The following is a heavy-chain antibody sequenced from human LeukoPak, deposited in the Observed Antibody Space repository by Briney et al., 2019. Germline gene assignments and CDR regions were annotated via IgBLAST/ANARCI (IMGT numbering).Heavy chain of an antibody. D-gene: IGHD2-2*01. Sequence: ASVKVSCKASGYTFTAYYMHWVRQAPGQGLEWMGWINPNSGGTNYAQKFQCRVTMTRDTSISTAYMELSRLRSDDTAVYYFATDRVVVPAAFDYWGQGTLVTVSS. J-gene: IGHJ4*02. V-gene: IGHV1-2*02. CDR2: INPNSGGT. CDR3: ATDRVVVPAAFDY. CDR1: GYTFTAYY.